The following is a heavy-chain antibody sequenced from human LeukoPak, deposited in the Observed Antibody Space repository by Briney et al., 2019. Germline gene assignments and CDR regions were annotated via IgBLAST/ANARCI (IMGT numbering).Heavy chain of an antibody. V-gene: IGHV4-30-4*08. CDR3: ARGLGNSYGYSYYYYGMDV. Sequence: SQTLSLTCTVSGGSISSGDYYWSWIRQPPGKGLEWIGEINHSGSTNYNPSLKSRVTISVDTSKNQFSLKLSSVTAADTAVYYCARGLGNSYGYSYYYYGMDVWGQGTTVTVSS. J-gene: IGHJ6*02. CDR2: INHSGST. D-gene: IGHD5-18*01. CDR1: GGSISSGDYY.